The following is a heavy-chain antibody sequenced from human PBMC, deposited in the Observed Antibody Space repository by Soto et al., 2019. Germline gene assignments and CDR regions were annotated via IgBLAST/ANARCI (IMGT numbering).Heavy chain of an antibody. CDR2: ISTFNGET. CDR3: ARDVGYCSSSTCLIDR. CDR1: GYTFNTYG. Sequence: ASVKVSCKASGYTFNTYGISWVRQAPGQGLEWMGWISTFNGETRYAQKFQARVTVTTDTSTTTGYMELRSLRSDDTAVYYCARDVGYCSSSTCLIDRWGQGTLVTVSS. J-gene: IGHJ5*02. D-gene: IGHD2-2*01. V-gene: IGHV1-18*01.